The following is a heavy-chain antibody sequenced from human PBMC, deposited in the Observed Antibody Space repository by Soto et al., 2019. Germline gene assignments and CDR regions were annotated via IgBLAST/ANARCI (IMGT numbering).Heavy chain of an antibody. D-gene: IGHD2-15*01. Sequence: QVQLQQWGAGLLKPSETQSLTCAVYGGSFSGYYWSWIRQPPGKGLEWIGEINHSGSTNYNPSLKSRVTISVDTSKNQFSLKLSSVTAADTAVYYCARGRFYCSGGSCYSNWFDPWGQGTLVTVSS. J-gene: IGHJ5*02. CDR2: INHSGST. V-gene: IGHV4-34*01. CDR1: GGSFSGYY. CDR3: ARGRFYCSGGSCYSNWFDP.